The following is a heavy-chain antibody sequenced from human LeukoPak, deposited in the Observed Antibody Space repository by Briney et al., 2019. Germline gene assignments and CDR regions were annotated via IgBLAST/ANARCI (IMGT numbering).Heavy chain of an antibody. CDR3: ARGPPRACYFDF. CDR1: GYTFTSYH. Sequence: ASVKVSCKTSGYTFTSYHIHWVRQAPGQGPEWMGTIYSGNGGTKSAQMFRGRITMTGDTSTSTVYMELSSLNSADTAVYFCARGPPRACYFDFWGQGTPVTVSS. J-gene: IGHJ4*02. CDR2: IYSGNGGT. V-gene: IGHV1-46*01.